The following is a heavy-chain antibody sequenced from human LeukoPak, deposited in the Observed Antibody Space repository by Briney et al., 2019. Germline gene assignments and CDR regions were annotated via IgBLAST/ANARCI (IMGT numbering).Heavy chain of an antibody. D-gene: IGHD6-13*01. V-gene: IGHV4-4*07. CDR3: ARDQFIAAAGTGAFDI. J-gene: IGHJ3*02. CDR2: IYTSGST. CDR1: GGSISSYY. Sequence: PSETLSLTCTVSGGSISSYYWSWIRQPAGKGLEWIGRIYTSGSTNYNPSLKSRVTMSVDTSKNQSSLKLSSVTAADTAVYYCARDQFIAAAGTGAFDIWGQGTMVTVSS.